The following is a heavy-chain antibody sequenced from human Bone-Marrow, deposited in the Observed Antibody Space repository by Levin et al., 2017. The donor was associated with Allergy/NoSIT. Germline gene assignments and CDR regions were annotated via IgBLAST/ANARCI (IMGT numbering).Heavy chain of an antibody. D-gene: IGHD3-9*01. CDR2: IKSKTDGGTT. J-gene: IGHJ4*02. V-gene: IGHV3-15*01. Sequence: GGSLRLSCAASGFTFSNAWMSWVRQAPGKGLEWVGRIKSKTDGGTTDYAAPVKGRFTISRDDSKNTVFLQMNSLKTEDTAVYYCTATRDYDILTGYFNYWGQGTLVTVSS. CDR3: TATRDYDILTGYFNY. CDR1: GFTFSNAW.